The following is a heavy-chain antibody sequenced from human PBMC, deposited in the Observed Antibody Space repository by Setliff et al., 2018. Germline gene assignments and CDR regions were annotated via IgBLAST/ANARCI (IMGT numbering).Heavy chain of an antibody. D-gene: IGHD6-19*01. Sequence: SETLSLTCAVSGYSISSGYFWGWIRQPPGKGLEWIGSIYHSGKTYYNPSLKSRVTISVDTSKNQFSLKLSSVTAADTAVYYCARLLAGTGGFFYYGVDVWGQGTTVTVSS. J-gene: IGHJ6*02. CDR1: GYSISSGYF. CDR2: IYHSGKT. CDR3: ARLLAGTGGFFYYGVDV. V-gene: IGHV4-38-2*01.